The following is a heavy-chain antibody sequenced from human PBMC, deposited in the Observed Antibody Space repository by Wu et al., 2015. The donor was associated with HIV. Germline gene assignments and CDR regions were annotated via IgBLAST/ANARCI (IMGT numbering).Heavy chain of an antibody. V-gene: IGHV4-34*01. J-gene: IGHJ4*02. CDR2: INHSGST. CDR1: GGSSSGYY. D-gene: IGHD5-24*01. CDR3: ARRSEMATTNFDY. Sequence: QVQLQQWGAGLLKPSETLSLTCAVYGGSSSGYYWSWIRQPPGKGLEWIGEINHSGSTNYNPSLKSRVTISVDTSKNQFSLKLSSVTAADTAVFYCARRSEMATTNFDYWGQGTLVTVSS.